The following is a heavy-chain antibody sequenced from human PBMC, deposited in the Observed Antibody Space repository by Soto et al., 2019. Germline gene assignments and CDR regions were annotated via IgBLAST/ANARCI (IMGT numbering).Heavy chain of an antibody. D-gene: IGHD2-15*01. J-gene: IGHJ4*02. CDR3: VRGIVVVLGSTAENFEH. CDR2: ISYSGETK. CDR1: GFTFTKYS. V-gene: IGHV3-48*02. Sequence: GSLRLSCVTSGFTFTKYSTNWVRQAPGQGLEWVSYISYSGETKYYADSLKGRYAIFRDDAQNSVYLQMDSLRDEDRAFYYCVRGIVVVLGSTAENFEHWGQGTLVTVSS.